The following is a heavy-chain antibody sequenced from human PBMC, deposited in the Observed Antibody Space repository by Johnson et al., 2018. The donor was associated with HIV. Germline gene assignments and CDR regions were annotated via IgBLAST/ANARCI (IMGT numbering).Heavy chain of an antibody. V-gene: IGHV3-30*04. D-gene: IGHD4-23*01. J-gene: IGHJ3*02. CDR3: ARESRTTVVIRGGAFDI. CDR1: GFTFSSYA. Sequence: QVQLVESGGGVVQPGRSLRLSCAASGFTFSSYAMHWVRQAPGKGLEWVAVISYDGSNKYYADSVKGRFTISRDNSKNTLYLQMNSLRAEDMAMYYCARESRTTVVIRGGAFDIWGQGTMVTVSS. CDR2: ISYDGSNK.